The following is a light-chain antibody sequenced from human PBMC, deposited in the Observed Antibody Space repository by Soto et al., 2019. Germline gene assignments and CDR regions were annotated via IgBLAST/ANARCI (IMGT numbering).Light chain of an antibody. J-gene: IGKJ5*01. Sequence: DIVLTQSPGTLSLSPXERATLSCRASQSLSSNYLAWYQQKPGQAPRLLIYGVSSRATGVPVSFSGSGSGTDFTLTISRLEPEDFAVYYCQQYVSAPITFGQGTRLEI. CDR3: QQYVSAPIT. V-gene: IGKV3-20*01. CDR1: QSLSSNY. CDR2: GVS.